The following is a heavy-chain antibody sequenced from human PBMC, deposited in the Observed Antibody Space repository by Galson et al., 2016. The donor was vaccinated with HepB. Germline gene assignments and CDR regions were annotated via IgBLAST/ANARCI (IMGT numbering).Heavy chain of an antibody. D-gene: IGHD7-27*01. Sequence: SLRLSCAASGFTFSSYAMTWVRQAPGKGLEWVSTITSSGGHAFYADSVKGRFTISRDNSNNTVYLQMNSLRAEDTAVYDCAKDRAGDLWANCFDTWGQGTLVTVSS. CDR3: AKDRAGDLWANCFDT. J-gene: IGHJ5*02. CDR2: ITSSGGHA. CDR1: GFTFSSYA. V-gene: IGHV3-23*01.